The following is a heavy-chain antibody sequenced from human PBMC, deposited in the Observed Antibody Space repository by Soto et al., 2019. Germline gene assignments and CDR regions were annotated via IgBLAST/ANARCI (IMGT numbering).Heavy chain of an antibody. CDR3: ARPANTYSSSWYIDY. D-gene: IGHD6-13*01. J-gene: IGHJ4*02. Sequence: EVQLVQSGAEVKKPGESLKISCKGSGYSFTSYWIGWVRQMPGKGLEWMGIIYPGDSDTRYSPSFQGQVTISADKSISTAYLQWSSLKASDTAMYYCARPANTYSSSWYIDYWGQGTLVTVSS. CDR2: IYPGDSDT. V-gene: IGHV5-51*03. CDR1: GYSFTSYW.